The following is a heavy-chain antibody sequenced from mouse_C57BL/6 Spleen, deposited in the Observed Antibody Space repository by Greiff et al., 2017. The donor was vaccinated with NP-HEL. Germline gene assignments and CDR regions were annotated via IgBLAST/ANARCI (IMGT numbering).Heavy chain of an antibody. Sequence: QVQLQQSGAELARPGASVKMSCKASGYTFTSYTMHWVKQRPGQGLEWIGYINPSSGYTKYNQKFKDKATLTADKSSSTAYMQLSSLTSEDSAVYYCARNYDDGWYFDVWGTGTTVTVSS. CDR2: INPSSGYT. CDR3: ARNYDDGWYFDV. J-gene: IGHJ1*03. D-gene: IGHD2-4*01. CDR1: GYTFTSYT. V-gene: IGHV1-4*01.